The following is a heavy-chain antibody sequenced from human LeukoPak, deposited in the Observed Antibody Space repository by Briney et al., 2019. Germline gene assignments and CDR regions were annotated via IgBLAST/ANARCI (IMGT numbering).Heavy chain of an antibody. CDR2: IYHSGST. J-gene: IGHJ4*02. CDR3: ASSGWYRGY. V-gene: IGHV4-38-2*02. CDR1: GYSISSGYY. D-gene: IGHD6-19*01. Sequence: SETLSLTCTVSGYSISSGYYWGWIRQPPGKGLEWIGSIYHSGSTNYNPSLKSRVTISVDTSKNQFSLKLSSVTAADTAVYYCASSGWYRGYWGQGTLVTVSS.